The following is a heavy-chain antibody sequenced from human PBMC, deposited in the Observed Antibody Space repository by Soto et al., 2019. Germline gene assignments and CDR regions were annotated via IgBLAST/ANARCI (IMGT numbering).Heavy chain of an antibody. D-gene: IGHD1-1*01. CDR1: GPTFNTHC. Sequence: PGSSPRPSCAPTGPTFNTHCLHSVRLAPCKGQEWVPLINDDGISTNYADSVNGRFTISRDNAKNTLYLQMNALRVEDTAVYYCTRGPRSTSTGTGAFWGQGILVTTSS. CDR3: TRGPRSTSTGTGAF. J-gene: IGHJ4*02. CDR2: INDDGIST. V-gene: IGHV3-74*01.